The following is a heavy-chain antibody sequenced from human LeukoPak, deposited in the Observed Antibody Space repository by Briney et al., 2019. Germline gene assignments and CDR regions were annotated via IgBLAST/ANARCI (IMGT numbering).Heavy chain of an antibody. J-gene: IGHJ4*02. CDR2: ISYDGSNK. D-gene: IGHD4-11*01. CDR1: GFTFSSYA. V-gene: IGHV3-30*01. Sequence: GGSLRLSCAASGFTFSSYAMHWVRQAPGKGLEWVAVISYDGSNKYYADSVKGRFTISRDNSKNTLYLQMNSLRAEDTAVYYRARDSNIDYWGQGTLVTVSS. CDR3: ARDSNIDY.